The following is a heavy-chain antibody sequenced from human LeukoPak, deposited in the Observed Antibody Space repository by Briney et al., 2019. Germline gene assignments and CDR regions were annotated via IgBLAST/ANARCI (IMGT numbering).Heavy chain of an antibody. CDR1: GYTFTSYD. Sequence: ASVKVSCKASGYTFTSYDINWVRQATGQGLEWMGWMNPNSGNTGYAQKFQGRVTITRNTTISTAYMELRSLRSDDTAVYYCARETYYDFWSGSGAVGVGGFDYWGQGTLVTVSS. J-gene: IGHJ4*02. CDR3: ARETYYDFWSGSGAVGVGGFDY. CDR2: MNPNSGNT. D-gene: IGHD3-3*01. V-gene: IGHV1-8*03.